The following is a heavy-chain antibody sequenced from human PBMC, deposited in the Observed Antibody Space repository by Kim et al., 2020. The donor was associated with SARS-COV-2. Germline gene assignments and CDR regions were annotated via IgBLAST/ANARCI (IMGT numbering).Heavy chain of an antibody. CDR3: AKDSWQQWLVNGGASYYYGMDV. V-gene: IGHV3-43*02. Sequence: GGSLRLSCAASGFTFDDYAMHWVRQAPGKGLEWVSLISGDGGSTYYADSVKGRFTISRDNSKNSLYLQMNSLRTEDTALYYCAKDSWQQWLVNGGASYYYGMDVWGQGTTVTVSS. CDR2: ISGDGGST. J-gene: IGHJ6*02. D-gene: IGHD6-19*01. CDR1: GFTFDDYA.